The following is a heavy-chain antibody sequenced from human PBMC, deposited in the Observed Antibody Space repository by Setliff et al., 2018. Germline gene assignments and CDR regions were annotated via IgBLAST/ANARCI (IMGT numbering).Heavy chain of an antibody. CDR3: ARDLGNWFDP. D-gene: IGHD3-16*01. CDR1: GFTFSTYR. CDR2: IWGDGGTK. J-gene: IGHJ5*01. V-gene: IGHV3-33*08. Sequence: GGSLRLSCAASGFTFSTYRMHWVRQAPGKGLEWVAVIWGDGGTKYYADSVKGRFTTSRDDSKNTLYLQMNNLRAEDTAIYYCARDLGNWFDPWGQGTLVTVSS.